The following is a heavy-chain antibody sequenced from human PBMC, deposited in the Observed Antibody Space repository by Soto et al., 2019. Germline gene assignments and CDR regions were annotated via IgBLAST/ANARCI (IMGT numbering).Heavy chain of an antibody. CDR2: IYYSGST. J-gene: IGHJ3*01. Sequence: SETLSLTCTVSGGSISSYYWSWIRQPPGKGLEWVGYIYYSGSTNYNPSLKSRVTISVDTSKNQFSLKLSSVTAADTAVYYCARARYCSSTRCRKQKYAFDVWGQGTMVTVS. D-gene: IGHD2-2*01. CDR3: ARARYCSSTRCRKQKYAFDV. V-gene: IGHV4-59*01. CDR1: GGSISSYY.